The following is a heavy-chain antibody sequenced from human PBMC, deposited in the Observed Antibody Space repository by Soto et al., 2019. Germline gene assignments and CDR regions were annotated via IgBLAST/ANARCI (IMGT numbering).Heavy chain of an antibody. D-gene: IGHD6-6*01. CDR2: ISAYNGNT. CDR3: ARDGMEDIAARPEGGPCDP. Sequence: QVQLVQSGAEVKKPGASVKVSCKASGYTFTSYGISGVRQAPGQGLEWMGWISAYNGNTNYAQKFLGRVTLSTETSASTAYREVRSLRSDDTAVYYCARDGMEDIAARPEGGPCDPWGQGTLVTVSS. V-gene: IGHV1-18*01. J-gene: IGHJ5*02. CDR1: GYTFTSYG.